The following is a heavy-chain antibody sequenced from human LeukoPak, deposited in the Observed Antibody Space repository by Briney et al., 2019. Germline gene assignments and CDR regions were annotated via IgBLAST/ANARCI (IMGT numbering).Heavy chain of an antibody. V-gene: IGHV1-8*01. Sequence: ASVKVSCKASGYTFTSYDINWVRQATGQGLEWMGWMNPNSGNTGYAQKFQGRVTMTRNTSISTAYMELSSLGSEDTAVYYCARGPWVELRRAAFDIWGQGTMVTVSS. CDR2: MNPNSGNT. CDR3: ARGPWVELRRAAFDI. D-gene: IGHD1-7*01. J-gene: IGHJ3*02. CDR1: GYTFTSYD.